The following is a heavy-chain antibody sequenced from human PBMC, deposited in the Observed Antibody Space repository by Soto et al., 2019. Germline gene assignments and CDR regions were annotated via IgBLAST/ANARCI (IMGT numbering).Heavy chain of an antibody. CDR1: GYSFTSYW. CDR3: ARRGDTSRYYGMDV. Sequence: GESLKISCKGSGYSFTSYWISWVRQMPGKGLEWMGRIDPSDSCTNYSPSFQGHVTISADKSISTAYLQWSSLKASDTAMYYCARRGDTSRYYGMDVWGQGTTVTASS. D-gene: IGHD2-21*01. J-gene: IGHJ6*02. V-gene: IGHV5-10-1*01. CDR2: IDPSDSCT.